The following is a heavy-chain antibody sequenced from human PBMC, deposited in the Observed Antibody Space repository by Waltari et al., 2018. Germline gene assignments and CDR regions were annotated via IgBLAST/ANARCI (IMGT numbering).Heavy chain of an antibody. CDR3: AGGDGGYYYHKLDV. Sequence: QVHLVQSGAEVKKPGSSVKVSCKPSGDTFSSDTVNLVRQAPGQGLEWMGRIMPDIKYTDYARGLQERFTITADKSTSTVYMELTSLTSEDTAVYYCAGGDGGYYYHKLDVWGQGTTVTVSS. CDR1: GDTFSSDT. CDR2: IMPDIKYT. J-gene: IGHJ6*02. V-gene: IGHV1-69*02. D-gene: IGHD3-22*01.